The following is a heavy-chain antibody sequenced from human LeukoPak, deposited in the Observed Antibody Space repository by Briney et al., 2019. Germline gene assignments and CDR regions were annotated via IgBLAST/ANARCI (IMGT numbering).Heavy chain of an antibody. Sequence: SETLSLTCAVYGGSFSGYYWSWIRQPPGKGLEWIGEINHSGSTNYNPSLKSRVTISVDTSKNQFSLQLSSVTAADTAVYYCARGWTTVTTPLDYWGQGTLVTVSS. CDR1: GGSFSGYY. J-gene: IGHJ4*02. V-gene: IGHV4-34*01. D-gene: IGHD4-17*01. CDR2: INHSGST. CDR3: ARGWTTVTTPLDY.